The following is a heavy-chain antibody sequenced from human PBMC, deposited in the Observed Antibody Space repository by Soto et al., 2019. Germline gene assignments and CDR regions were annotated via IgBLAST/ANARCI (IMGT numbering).Heavy chain of an antibody. D-gene: IGHD6-19*01. CDR1: GDSVSSNSAA. Sequence: SQTLSLTCAISGDSVSSNSAAWNWIRQSPSRGLEWLGRTYYRSKWYNDYAVSVKSRITINPDTSKNQFSLQLNSVTPEDTAVYYCAREISIVVAGIYYYYGMDVWGQGTTVTVS. CDR2: TYYRSKWYN. CDR3: AREISIVVAGIYYYYGMDV. J-gene: IGHJ6*02. V-gene: IGHV6-1*01.